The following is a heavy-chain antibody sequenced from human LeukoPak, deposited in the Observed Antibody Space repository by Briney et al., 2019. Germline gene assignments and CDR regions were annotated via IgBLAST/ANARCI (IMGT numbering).Heavy chain of an antibody. Sequence: GGSLRLSCAASGFTFSNYWMSWVRQAPGKELEWVANIRQDGSEKNYVDSVRGRFTISRDNAMNSLYLQMNSLRAEDTAVYYCARSITIFGVGNFQHWGQGTLVTVSS. D-gene: IGHD3-3*01. V-gene: IGHV3-7*05. J-gene: IGHJ1*01. CDR1: GFTFSNYW. CDR2: IRQDGSEK. CDR3: ARSITIFGVGNFQH.